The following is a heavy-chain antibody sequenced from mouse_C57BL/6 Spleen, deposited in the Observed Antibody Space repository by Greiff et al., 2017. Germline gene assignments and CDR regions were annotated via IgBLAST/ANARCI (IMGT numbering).Heavy chain of an antibody. CDR2: INPNNGGT. CDR3: ARRHYYSSSYGFAY. Sequence: EVQLQQSGPELVKPGASVKIPCKASGYTFTDYNMDWVKQSHGKSLEWIGDINPNNGGTIYNQKFKGKATLTVDKSSSTAYMELRSLTSEDTAVYYCARRHYYSSSYGFAYWGQGTLVTVSA. J-gene: IGHJ3*01. CDR1: GYTFTDYN. V-gene: IGHV1-18*01. D-gene: IGHD1-1*01.